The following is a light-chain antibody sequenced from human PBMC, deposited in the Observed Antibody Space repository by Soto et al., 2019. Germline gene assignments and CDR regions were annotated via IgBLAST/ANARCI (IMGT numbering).Light chain of an antibody. CDR1: QGIRND. CDR2: AAS. V-gene: IGKV1-6*01. Sequence: AIQMTQSPSSLSASVGDRVTITCRASQGIRNDLGWYQQKPGKAPKLLIYAASSLQSGVPSRFRGSGSGTDFTLTIGSLQPEDFETYYCLQDYNYPRTLGQGTKVDIK. J-gene: IGKJ1*01. CDR3: LQDYNYPRT.